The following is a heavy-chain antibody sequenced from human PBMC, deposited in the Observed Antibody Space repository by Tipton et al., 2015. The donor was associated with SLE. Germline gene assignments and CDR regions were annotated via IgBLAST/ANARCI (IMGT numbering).Heavy chain of an antibody. CDR2: IYTSGST. D-gene: IGHD6-13*01. J-gene: IGHJ3*02. CDR1: GGSISSYY. CDR3: ARDRSIAAAGTDAFDI. V-gene: IGHV4-4*08. Sequence: TLSLTCTVSGGSISSYYWRWIRQPPGKGLEWIGYIYTSGSTNYNPSLKSRVTISVDTSENQFSLKLSPVTAADTAVYCCARDRSIAAAGTDAFDIWGQGTMVTVSS.